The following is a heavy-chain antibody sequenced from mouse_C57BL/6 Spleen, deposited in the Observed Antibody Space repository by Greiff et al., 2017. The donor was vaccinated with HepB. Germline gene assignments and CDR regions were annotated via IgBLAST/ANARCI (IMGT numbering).Heavy chain of an antibody. CDR2: IYPGDGDT. D-gene: IGHD2-3*01. CDR1: GYAFSSSW. CDR3: ARGDGYPSY. V-gene: IGHV1-82*01. J-gene: IGHJ2*01. Sequence: VQLQESGPELVKPGASVKISCKASGYAFSSSWMNWVKQRPGKGLEWIGRIYPGDGDTNYNGKFKGKATLTADKSSSTAYMQLSSLTSEDSAVYFCARGDGYPSYWGQGTTLTVSS.